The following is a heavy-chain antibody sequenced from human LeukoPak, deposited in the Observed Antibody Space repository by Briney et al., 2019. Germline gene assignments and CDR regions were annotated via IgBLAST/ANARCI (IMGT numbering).Heavy chain of an antibody. D-gene: IGHD6-13*01. Sequence: GGSLRLSCTASRLTFSSYWMSWDRQAPGKGLEWVANIKQDGSEKYYVDSVKGRFTISRDNAKNSLYLQMNSLRAEDTAVYYCARELAAAGTFDYWGQGTLVTVSS. J-gene: IGHJ4*02. CDR3: ARELAAAGTFDY. V-gene: IGHV3-7*01. CDR2: IKQDGSEK. CDR1: RLTFSSYW.